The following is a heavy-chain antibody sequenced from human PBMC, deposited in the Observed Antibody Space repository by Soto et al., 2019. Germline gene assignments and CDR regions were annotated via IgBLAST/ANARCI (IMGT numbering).Heavy chain of an antibody. CDR3: ASRSSGWYFDY. V-gene: IGHV3-23*01. CDR2: ISGSGDST. D-gene: IGHD6-19*01. J-gene: IGHJ4*02. CDR1: GFTFSGYA. Sequence: EVQLLESGGGLVQHGGSLRLSCAASGFTFSGYAMNWVRQAPGKGLEWVSVISGSGDSTYYADSVKGRFTISSDNSKNTLYLQMSSLRADDTAVYYCASRSSGWYFDYWGQGTLVTVSS.